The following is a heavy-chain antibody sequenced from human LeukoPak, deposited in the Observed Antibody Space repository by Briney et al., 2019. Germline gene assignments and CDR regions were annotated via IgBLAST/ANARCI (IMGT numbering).Heavy chain of an antibody. V-gene: IGHV1-18*01. J-gene: IGHJ6*02. CDR1: GYTFTSYG. CDR2: ISAYNGNT. D-gene: IGHD3-3*01. CDR3: ARDKRNYDFWSGYPKTYYYYGMDV. Sequence: EASVKVSCKASGYTFTSYGISWVRQAPGQGLEWMGWISAYNGNTNYAQKLQGRVTMTTDTSTSTAYMELRSLRSDDTAVYYCARDKRNYDFWSGYPKTYYYYGMDVWGQGTTVTVSS.